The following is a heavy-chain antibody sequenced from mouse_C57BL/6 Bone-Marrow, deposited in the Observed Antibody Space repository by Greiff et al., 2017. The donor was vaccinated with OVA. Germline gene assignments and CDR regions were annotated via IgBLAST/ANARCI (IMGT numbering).Heavy chain of an antibody. CDR2: IDPSDSYT. V-gene: IGHV1-50*01. D-gene: IGHD1-1*01. CDR3: ARGYYGSSPYWYFDV. J-gene: IGHJ1*03. CDR1: GYTFTSYW. Sequence: QVQLQQPGAELVKPGASVKLSCTASGYTFTSYWMQWVNQRPGQGLAWIGEIDPSDSYTNYNQKFKGKATLTVDTSSSTAYMQLGILTSEDSAVDYCARGYYGSSPYWYFDVWGTGTTVTVSS.